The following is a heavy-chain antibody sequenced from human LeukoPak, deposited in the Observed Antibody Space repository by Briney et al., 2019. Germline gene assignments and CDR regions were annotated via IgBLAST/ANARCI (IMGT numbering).Heavy chain of an antibody. J-gene: IGHJ4*02. CDR3: VKTGEYYYESSGYDLHIKYFDY. Sequence: HTGGSLRLSCAASGFTFSSYGMHWVRQAPGKGLEWVAVIWYDGSNKYYADSVKGRFTISRDNSKNTLYLQMNSLRAEDTAVYYCVKTGEYYYESSGYDLHIKYFDYWGQGTLVTVSS. D-gene: IGHD3-22*01. CDR2: IWYDGSNK. V-gene: IGHV3-33*06. CDR1: GFTFSSYG.